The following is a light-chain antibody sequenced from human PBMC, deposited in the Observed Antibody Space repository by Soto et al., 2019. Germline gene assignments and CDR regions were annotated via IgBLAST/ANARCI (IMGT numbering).Light chain of an antibody. CDR1: HNINTY. J-gene: IGKJ1*01. Sequence: DIQMTQSPSSLSASVGDRVTITCRASHNINTYLNWYQQKPGKALKLLIYGTSSLQSGVPSRFSGSGSGTDFTLTISSLQPEDFATYSCQQSYTTPRTFGQGTKVDI. CDR3: QQSYTTPRT. V-gene: IGKV1-39*01. CDR2: GTS.